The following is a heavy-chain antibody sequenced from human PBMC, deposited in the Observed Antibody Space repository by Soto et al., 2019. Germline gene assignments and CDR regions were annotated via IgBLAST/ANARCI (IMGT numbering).Heavy chain of an antibody. Sequence: SETLSLTCTVSGGSISSYYWSWIRQPPGKGLEWIGYIYYGGSTNYNPSLKSRVTISVDTSKNQFSLKLSSVTAADTAVYYCARVLRAAAGNWFDPWGQGTLVTVSS. CDR3: ARVLRAAAGNWFDP. CDR1: GGSISSYY. D-gene: IGHD6-13*01. V-gene: IGHV4-59*01. J-gene: IGHJ5*02. CDR2: IYYGGST.